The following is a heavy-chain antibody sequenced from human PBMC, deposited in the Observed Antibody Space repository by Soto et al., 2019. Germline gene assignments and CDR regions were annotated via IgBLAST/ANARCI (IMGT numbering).Heavy chain of an antibody. J-gene: IGHJ6*02. V-gene: IGHV1-69*13. D-gene: IGHD1-7*01. CDR1: GGTFSSYA. Sequence: GGPVKVSCKASGGTFSSYAISWVRQAPGQGLEWMGGIIPIFGTANYAQKFQGRVTITADESTSTAYMELSSLRSEDTAVYYCAGPPELTRIYYYYGMDVWGQGTTVTVSS. CDR2: IIPIFGTA. CDR3: AGPPELTRIYYYYGMDV.